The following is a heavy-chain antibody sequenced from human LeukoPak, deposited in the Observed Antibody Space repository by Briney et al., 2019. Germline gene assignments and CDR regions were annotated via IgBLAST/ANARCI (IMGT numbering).Heavy chain of an antibody. CDR1: GYTFTGYY. V-gene: IGHV1-2*06. D-gene: IGHD3-3*01. Sequence: ASVKVSCKASGYTFTGYYIHWVRQAPGQGLEWMGRINPNGGGTNYAQKFQGRVTMTSDTSISTAYMELSRLRSDDTAVYYCARERKIAIFGVACDYWGQGTLVTVSS. J-gene: IGHJ4*02. CDR3: ARERKIAIFGVACDY. CDR2: INPNGGGT.